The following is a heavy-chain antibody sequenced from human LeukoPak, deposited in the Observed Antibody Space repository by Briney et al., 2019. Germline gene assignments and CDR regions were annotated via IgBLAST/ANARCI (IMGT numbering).Heavy chain of an antibody. D-gene: IGHD1-26*01. CDR3: AREDLLRMNWFDP. Sequence: GASVKVSCKASGYTFTSYYMHWVRQAPGQGLEWMGWINPNSGGTNYAQKFQGRVTMARDTSISTAYMELSRLRSDDTAVYYCAREDLLRMNWFDPWGQGTLVTVSS. CDR2: INPNSGGT. J-gene: IGHJ5*02. CDR1: GYTFTSYY. V-gene: IGHV1-2*02.